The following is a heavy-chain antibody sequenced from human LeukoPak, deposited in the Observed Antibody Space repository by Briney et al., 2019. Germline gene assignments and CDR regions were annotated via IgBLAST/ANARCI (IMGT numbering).Heavy chain of an antibody. V-gene: IGHV4-30-2*01. J-gene: IGHJ4*02. CDR1: GGSISSGGYS. CDR3: ARNYGDYDYSDY. Sequence: SQTLSLTCAVSGGSISSGGYSWSWIRQPPGKGLEWIGYIYHSGSTYYNPSLKSRVTISVDRSKNQFSLKLSSVTAADTAVYYCARNYGDYDYSDYWGQGTLVTVSS. CDR2: IYHSGST. D-gene: IGHD4-17*01.